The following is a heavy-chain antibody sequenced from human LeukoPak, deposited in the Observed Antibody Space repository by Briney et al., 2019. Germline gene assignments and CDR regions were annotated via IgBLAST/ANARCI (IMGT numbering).Heavy chain of an antibody. J-gene: IGHJ3*02. Sequence: GASVKVSCKASGYTFTSYGISWVRPAPGQGLEWMGWISAYNGNTNYAQKLQGRVTMTTDTSTSTAYMELRSLRSDDTAVYYCASGVVTATTGAFDIWGQGTMVTVSS. D-gene: IGHD2-21*02. CDR1: GYTFTSYG. CDR2: ISAYNGNT. V-gene: IGHV1-18*01. CDR3: ASGVVTATTGAFDI.